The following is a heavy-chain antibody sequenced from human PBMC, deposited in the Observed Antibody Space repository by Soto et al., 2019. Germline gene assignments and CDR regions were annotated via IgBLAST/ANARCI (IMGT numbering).Heavy chain of an antibody. CDR3: ARLRAAAGLDGYYFDY. V-gene: IGHV4-31*03. CDR2: IYDNGGA. J-gene: IGHJ4*02. CDR1: GDSISSGGYY. D-gene: IGHD6-13*01. Sequence: PSETLSLTCTVSGDSISSGGYYWSWIRQHPGKGLEWIGYIYDNGGAYYSPSLKGRVVISVDRSENQFSLRLSSVTAADTAVYYCARLRAAAGLDGYYFDYWGQGTLVTVSS.